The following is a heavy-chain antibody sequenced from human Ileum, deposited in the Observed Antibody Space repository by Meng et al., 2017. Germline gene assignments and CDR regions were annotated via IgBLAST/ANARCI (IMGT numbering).Heavy chain of an antibody. V-gene: IGHV4-4*02. J-gene: IGHJ4*02. CDR3: VRHGGKYFDS. D-gene: IGHD2-15*01. CDR2: IYLAGSP. Sequence: HVQLQESGPGLVEPSGTLSLTCTVSGGSISSSFYWSLVRQSPGKGLEWIGQIYLAGSPNYNPSLESRVTISVDKSKNQFSLRLTSVTAADTAIFYCVRHGGKYFDSWGQGTLVTVSS. CDR1: GGSISSSFY.